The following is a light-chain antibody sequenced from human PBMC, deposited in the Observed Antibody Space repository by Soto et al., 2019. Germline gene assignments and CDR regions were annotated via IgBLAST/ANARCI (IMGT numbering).Light chain of an antibody. CDR3: QQGYTSRWT. J-gene: IGKJ1*01. CDR1: QDIRSY. Sequence: DIQMTQSPSSLSASVGDRVTITCRAGQDIRSYLNWYQQKPGKAPQLLIYATSFLRLGVPSRFSASGSGTDFSLVITDLQLEDSATYYCQQGYTSRWTSGQGTKVEI. CDR2: ATS. V-gene: IGKV1-39*01.